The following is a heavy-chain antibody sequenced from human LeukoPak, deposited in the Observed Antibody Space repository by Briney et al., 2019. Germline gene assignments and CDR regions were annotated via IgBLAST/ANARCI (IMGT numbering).Heavy chain of an antibody. CDR2: IYYSGST. D-gene: IGHD2-15*01. CDR3: ARLVAALGVDAFGI. J-gene: IGHJ3*02. V-gene: IGHV4-59*01. Sequence: SETLSLTCTVSGGSISSYYWSWIRQPPGKGLEWIGYIYYSGSTNYNPSLKSRVTISVDTSKNQFSLELSSVTAADTAVYYCARLVAALGVDAFGIWGQGTMVTVSS. CDR1: GGSISSYY.